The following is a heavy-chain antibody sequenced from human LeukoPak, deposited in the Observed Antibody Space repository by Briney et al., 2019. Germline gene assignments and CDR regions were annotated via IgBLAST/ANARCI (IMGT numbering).Heavy chain of an antibody. Sequence: ASVKVSCKASGYTITSYAIHWVRQAPGQRLEWMGWVNGGDGNTRYSEKFQGRVAFNRDTSASTAYMELSSLRSEDTAVYYCARDNYYDRSGYGPYDYWGQGTLVTVSS. D-gene: IGHD3-22*01. CDR3: ARDNYYDRSGYGPYDY. V-gene: IGHV1-3*01. J-gene: IGHJ4*02. CDR2: VNGGDGNT. CDR1: GYTITSYA.